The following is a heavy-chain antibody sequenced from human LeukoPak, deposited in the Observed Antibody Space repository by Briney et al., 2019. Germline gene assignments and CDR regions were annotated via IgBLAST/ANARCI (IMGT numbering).Heavy chain of an antibody. V-gene: IGHV1-2*02. Sequence: GASVKVSCKASGYTFTGYYMHWVRQAPGQGLEWMGWINPNSGGTNYAQKFQGRVTMTRYTSISTAYMELSRLRSDDTAVYYCARGGLVIAVAGYNWFDPWGQGTLVTVSS. CDR1: GYTFTGYY. J-gene: IGHJ5*02. CDR2: INPNSGGT. CDR3: ARGGLVIAVAGYNWFDP. D-gene: IGHD6-19*01.